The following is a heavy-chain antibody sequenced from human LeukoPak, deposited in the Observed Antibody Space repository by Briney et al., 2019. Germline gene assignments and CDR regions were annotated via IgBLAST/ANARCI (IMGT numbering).Heavy chain of an antibody. J-gene: IGHJ4*02. CDR3: AQGGDYSSSSVFDY. D-gene: IGHD6-6*01. CDR2: IYYSGST. CDR1: GGSISSGDYY. Sequence: SQTLSLTCTVSGGSISSGDYYWSWIRQPPGKGLEWTGYIYYSGSTYYNPSLKSRVTISVYTSKNQFSLKLSSVTAADTAVYYCAQGGDYSSSSVFDYWGQGTLVTVSS. V-gene: IGHV4-30-4*08.